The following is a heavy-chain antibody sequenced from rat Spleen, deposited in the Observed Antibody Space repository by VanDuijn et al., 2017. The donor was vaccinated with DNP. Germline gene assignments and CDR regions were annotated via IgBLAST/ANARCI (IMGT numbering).Heavy chain of an antibody. CDR2: IIYDGSHT. V-gene: IGHV5-7*01. CDR3: ARRDTFYYFDY. D-gene: IGHD2-2*01. J-gene: IGHJ2*01. Sequence: EVQLVESGGGLVQPGRSLKLSCSASGFTFSDSAMAWVRQSPKKGLEWVATIIYDGSHTFYRDSVQGRFTISRDNPKTTLYLQMDSLRSEETATYYCARRDTFYYFDYWGQGVMVTVSS. CDR1: GFTFSDSA.